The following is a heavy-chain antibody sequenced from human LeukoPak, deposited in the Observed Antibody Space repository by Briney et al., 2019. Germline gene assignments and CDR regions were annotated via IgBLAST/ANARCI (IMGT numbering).Heavy chain of an antibody. CDR2: INPNSGGT. D-gene: IGHD2-15*01. CDR3: ARGVVAATFYYYMDV. Sequence: GASVKVSCKPSGYTFTVYYIQWVRQAPRQGLEWMGWINPNSGGTNYAQKFQGRVTMTRDTSISTAYMELSMLRSDDTAVYYCARGVVAATFYYYMDVWGKGTTVTVSS. V-gene: IGHV1-2*02. J-gene: IGHJ6*03. CDR1: GYTFTVYY.